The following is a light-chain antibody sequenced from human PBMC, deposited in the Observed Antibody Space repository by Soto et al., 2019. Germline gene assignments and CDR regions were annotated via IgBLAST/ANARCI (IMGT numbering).Light chain of an antibody. J-gene: IGLJ1*01. V-gene: IGLV2-14*01. CDR2: DVS. CDR1: SSYVGTYNS. CDR3: SSYTSSSSYV. Sequence: QSVLTQPASVSGSPGQSITISCTGTSSYVGTYNSVSWYQQYPGKAPKLMIHDVSNRPSGVSNRFSGSKSGNTASLTISGLQAEDEADYYCSSYTSSSSYVFGSGTKVTV.